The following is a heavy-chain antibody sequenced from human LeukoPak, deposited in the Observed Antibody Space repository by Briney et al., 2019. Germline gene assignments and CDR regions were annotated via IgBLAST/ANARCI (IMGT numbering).Heavy chain of an antibody. J-gene: IGHJ6*03. CDR2: IYYSGST. D-gene: IGHD6-13*01. CDR1: GGSISSHY. CDR3: AYSSSWPSMDV. Sequence: PSETLSLTCTVSGGSISSHYWSWIRQLPGKGLEWIGYIYYSGSTNYNPSLKSRVTISVDTSKNQFSLKLSSVTAADTAVYYCAYSSSWPSMDVWGKGTTVTVSS. V-gene: IGHV4-59*11.